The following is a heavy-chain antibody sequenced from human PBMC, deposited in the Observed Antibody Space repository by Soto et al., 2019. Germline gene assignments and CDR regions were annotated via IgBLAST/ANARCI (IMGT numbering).Heavy chain of an antibody. CDR3: ARCIAATGQSPPDY. Sequence: PGRSLRLSCAASGFIFSSYAMHWVRQAPGNGLEWVAVISYDGSNKYYVDSVKGRFTISRDNSKNTLYLQMNSLRAEDASVYYCARCIAATGQSPPDYWGQRTLVTVPS. CDR1: GFIFSSYA. D-gene: IGHD6-13*01. CDR2: ISYDGSNK. V-gene: IGHV3-30*03. J-gene: IGHJ4*02.